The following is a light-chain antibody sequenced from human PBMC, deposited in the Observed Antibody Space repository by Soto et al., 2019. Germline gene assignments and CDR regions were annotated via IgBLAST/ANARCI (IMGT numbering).Light chain of an antibody. V-gene: IGKV3-11*01. CDR1: QSVGNN. CDR3: QQHANWPLT. CDR2: EAS. J-gene: IGKJ4*01. Sequence: EIVMTQSPATLSVSPGERATLACRASQSVGNNLAWYQQKPGQAPGLLIYEASTRATGIPARFSGSGSGTDFTLTISSLEPEDFAVYYCQQHANWPLTFGGGTKVDI.